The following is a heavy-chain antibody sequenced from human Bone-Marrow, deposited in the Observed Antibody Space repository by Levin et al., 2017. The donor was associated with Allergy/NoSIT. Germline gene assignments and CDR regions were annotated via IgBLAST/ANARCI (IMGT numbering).Heavy chain of an antibody. CDR2: ISSSSSSI. CDR3: ARHMGRTTGTGRVDY. V-gene: IGHV3-21*01. J-gene: IGHJ4*02. CDR1: GFTFSSHT. D-gene: IGHD4-17*01. Sequence: PGGSLRLSCAASGFTFSSHTMHWVRQAPGKGLEWVSSISSSSSSIYYADSVEGRFTISRDNAKNSLNLQMNSLSAEDTAVYYCARHMGRTTGTGRVDYWGLGTLVTVSS.